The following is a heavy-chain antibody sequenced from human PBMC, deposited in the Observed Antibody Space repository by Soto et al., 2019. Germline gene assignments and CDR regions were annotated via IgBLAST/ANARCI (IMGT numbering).Heavy chain of an antibody. J-gene: IGHJ5*02. CDR1: GYTFTSYV. D-gene: IGHD6-13*01. V-gene: IGHV1-18*01. Sequence: ASVKVSCKASGYTFTSYVISWVRQAPGQGLEWMGWISAYNGNTNYAQKFQGRVTMTTDTSTSTAYMELSSLRSEDTAVYYCARERSAAGTGWFDPWGQGTLVTVSS. CDR3: ARERSAAGTGWFDP. CDR2: ISAYNGNT.